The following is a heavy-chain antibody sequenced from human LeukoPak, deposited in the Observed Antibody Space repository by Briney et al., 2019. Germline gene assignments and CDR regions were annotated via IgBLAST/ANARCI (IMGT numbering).Heavy chain of an antibody. CDR2: IIPIFGTA. CDR1: GGTFSSYA. J-gene: IGHJ3*02. Sequence: SVKVSCKASGGTFSSYAISWVRQAPGQGLEWMGGIIPIFGTANYAQKFQGRVTITADESTSTAYMELSSLRSEDTAVYYCARERSRGPYAFDIWGQGTMVTVSS. V-gene: IGHV1-69*13. CDR3: ARERSRGPYAFDI.